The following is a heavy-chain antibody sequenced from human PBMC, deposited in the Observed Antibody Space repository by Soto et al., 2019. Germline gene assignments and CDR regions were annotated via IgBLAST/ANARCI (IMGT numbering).Heavy chain of an antibody. D-gene: IGHD2-15*01. CDR3: ARLGGVGYCSGGSCYYYYYYMDV. CDR1: GLSFIAYH. V-gene: IGHV4-34*01. J-gene: IGHJ6*03. CDR2: INHSGST. Sequence: SETRSLTCAGHGLSFIAYHWRWLLQPPGKGLEWIGEINHSGSTNYNPSLKSRVTISVDTSKNQFSLKLSSVTAADTAVYYCARLGGVGYCSGGSCYYYYYYMDVWGKGTTVS.